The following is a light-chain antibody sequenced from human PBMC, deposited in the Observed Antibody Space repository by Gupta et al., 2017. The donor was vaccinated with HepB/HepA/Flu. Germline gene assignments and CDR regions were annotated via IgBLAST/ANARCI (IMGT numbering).Light chain of an antibody. Sequence: DIVMTQSSLSLPVTPGEPASISCRSSQSLLYSNGYTYLDWYLQKPGQSPQLLIYLGCNRASGVPDRFSGSGSGTDFTLKIRRVEAEDFGVYYCKQGLQTPYTFGQGTKMEIK. J-gene: IGKJ2*01. CDR2: LGC. CDR1: QSLLYSNGYTY. V-gene: IGKV2-28*01. CDR3: KQGLQTPYT.